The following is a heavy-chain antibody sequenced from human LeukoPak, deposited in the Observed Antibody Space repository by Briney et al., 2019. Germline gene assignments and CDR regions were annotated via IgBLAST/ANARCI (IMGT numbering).Heavy chain of an antibody. Sequence: GGSLRLSCAASGFTFSVYYMSWIRQAPGKGLEWVSHISSSGSNIYYADSVKGRFTISRDNAKNSLFLQMNSLRAEDTAVYYCARETIVVLPADIETIFDYWGQGTLVTVSS. V-gene: IGHV3-11*01. J-gene: IGHJ4*02. CDR2: ISSSGSNI. CDR1: GFTFSVYY. CDR3: ARETIVVLPADIETIFDY. D-gene: IGHD2-2*01.